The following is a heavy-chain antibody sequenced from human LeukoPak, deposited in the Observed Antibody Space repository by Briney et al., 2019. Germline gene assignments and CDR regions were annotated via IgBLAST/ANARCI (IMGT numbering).Heavy chain of an antibody. V-gene: IGHV4-39*01. CDR1: GFTFSSYSMN. Sequence: GSLRLSCAASGFTFSSYSMNWVRQAPGKGLEWIGSIYYSGSTYYNPSLKSRVTISVDTSKNQFSLKLSSVTAADTAVYYCARRAGDSSGYYPNLIGYYYHYMDVWGKGTTVTVSS. J-gene: IGHJ6*03. CDR2: IYYSGST. CDR3: ARRAGDSSGYYPNLIGYYYHYMDV. D-gene: IGHD3-22*01.